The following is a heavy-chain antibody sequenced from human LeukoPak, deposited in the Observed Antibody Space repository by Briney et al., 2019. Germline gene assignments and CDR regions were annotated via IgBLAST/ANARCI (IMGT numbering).Heavy chain of an antibody. D-gene: IGHD2-2*01. CDR3: ARADTYCSSTSCYHGEDGMDV. Sequence: SETLSLTCTVSGGSISSYYWSWIRQPAGKGLEWIGSIYHSGSTYYNPSLKSRVTISVDTSKNQFSLKLSSVTAADTAVYYCARADTYCSSTSCYHGEDGMDVWGQGTTVTVSS. CDR1: GGSISSYY. J-gene: IGHJ6*02. CDR2: IYHSGST. V-gene: IGHV4-4*07.